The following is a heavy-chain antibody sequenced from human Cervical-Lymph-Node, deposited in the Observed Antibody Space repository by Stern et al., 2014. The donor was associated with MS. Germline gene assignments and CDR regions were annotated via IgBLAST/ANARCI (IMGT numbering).Heavy chain of an antibody. CDR2: IYPYDSDT. J-gene: IGHJ4*02. Sequence: VQLVQSGAEGKKPGESLKISCKLSGYSFTIYYIAWVRQMPGKGLEWMGVIYPYDSDTTYSPSCQGQVTISADKSITTAYLQWSSLRASDTAMYYCARHVQGFDYWGQGTLVTVSS. CDR3: ARHVQGFDY. CDR1: GYSFTIYY. V-gene: IGHV5-51*01.